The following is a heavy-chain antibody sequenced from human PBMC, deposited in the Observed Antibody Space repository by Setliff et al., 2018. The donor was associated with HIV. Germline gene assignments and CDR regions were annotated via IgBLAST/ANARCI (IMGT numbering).Heavy chain of an antibody. CDR3: ARDPTGHYFDF. J-gene: IGHJ4*02. V-gene: IGHV1-18*01. Sequence: ASVKVSCKASGYTFSSYGVNWVRQAPGQGLEWMGWISADNGNTKYAQKFQGRVTITTDTSTRTAYMELSRLRSDDTAVYYCARDPTGHYFDFWGQGTLVTVSS. D-gene: IGHD1-1*01. CDR1: GYTFSSYG. CDR2: ISADNGNT.